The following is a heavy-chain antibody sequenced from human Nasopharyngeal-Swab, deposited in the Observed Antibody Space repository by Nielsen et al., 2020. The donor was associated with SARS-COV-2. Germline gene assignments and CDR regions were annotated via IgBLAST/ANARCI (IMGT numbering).Heavy chain of an antibody. CDR2: ISYDGSNK. J-gene: IGHJ4*02. V-gene: IGHV3-30*03. CDR1: GFTFSSYG. D-gene: IGHD3-10*02. Sequence: GESLKISCAASGFTFSSYGMHWVRQAPGKGLEWVAVISYDGSNKYYADSVKGRFTISRDNSKNTLYLQMNSLRAEDTAVYYCARVGRLRSEFDYWGQGTLVTVSS. CDR3: ARVGRLRSEFDY.